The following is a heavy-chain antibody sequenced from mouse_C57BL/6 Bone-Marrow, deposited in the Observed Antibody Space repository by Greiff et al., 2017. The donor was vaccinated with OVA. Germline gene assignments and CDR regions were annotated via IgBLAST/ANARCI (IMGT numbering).Heavy chain of an antibody. D-gene: IGHD1-1*01. CDR2: INPSTGGT. CDR1: GYSFTGYY. J-gene: IGHJ2*01. V-gene: IGHV1-42*01. CDR3: ARRSSYASSLYYFDY. Sequence: EVKLVESGPELVKPGASVKISCKASGYSFTGYYMNWVKQSPEKSLEWIGEINPSTGGTTYNQKFKAKATLTEDKSSSTAYMQLKSLTSEDSAVYYCARRSSYASSLYYFDYWGQGTTLTVSS.